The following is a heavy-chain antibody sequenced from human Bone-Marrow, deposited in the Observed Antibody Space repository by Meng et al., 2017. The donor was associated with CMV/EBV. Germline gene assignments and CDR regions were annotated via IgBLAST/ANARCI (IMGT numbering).Heavy chain of an antibody. Sequence: ASVKVSCKTSGYTFPTYGVSWVRQAPGQGLEWMGCINPNSGDTYYAQNFQGRVTMTRDTSINTAYMELNSLRSDDTAVYFCARDQSGTYEYWGQGTLVTVSS. CDR3: ARDQSGTYEY. J-gene: IGHJ4*02. V-gene: IGHV1-2*02. D-gene: IGHD6-25*01. CDR2: INPNSGDT. CDR1: GYTFPTYG.